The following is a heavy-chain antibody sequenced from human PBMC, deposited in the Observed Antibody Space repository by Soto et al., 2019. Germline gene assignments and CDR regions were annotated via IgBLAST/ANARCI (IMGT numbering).Heavy chain of an antibody. V-gene: IGHV5-51*03. CDR1: GYTFPNHW. CDR3: AKSIEGGPMDV. D-gene: IGHD3-16*01. J-gene: IGHJ6*02. Sequence: GESLKISCNCFGYTFPNHWSNWVRLVPWKGLEWMGIVFPGDSDTRYSPSLQFQVIISVDKSISTAYLQWTRLKASDTAIYYCAKSIEGGPMDVWGQGPTVTVSS. CDR2: VFPGDSDT.